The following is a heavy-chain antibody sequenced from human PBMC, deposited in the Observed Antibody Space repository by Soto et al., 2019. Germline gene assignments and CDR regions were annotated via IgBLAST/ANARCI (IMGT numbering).Heavy chain of an antibody. J-gene: IGHJ2*01. D-gene: IGHD4-4*01. Sequence: QITLKESGPTLVKPTQTLTLTCTFSGFSLTTNAEGVGWNRQPPGKALEWLALIYWDDDKRYSPSVKSRLTITKDTSRNQVVLTMTNVDPVDTATYYCAHRALYRSFYWYFDLWGRGTLVTVSS. V-gene: IGHV2-5*02. CDR3: AHRALYRSFYWYFDL. CDR1: GFSLTTNAEG. CDR2: IYWDDDK.